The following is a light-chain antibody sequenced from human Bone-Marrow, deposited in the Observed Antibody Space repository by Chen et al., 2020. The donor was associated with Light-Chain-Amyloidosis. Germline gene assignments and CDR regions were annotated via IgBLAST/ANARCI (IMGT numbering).Light chain of an antibody. CDR3: QVWDRSSDRPV. Sequence: SYVLTQPSSVSVAPGQTVTIACGGNNIGSTSVHWYQQTPGQAHLLVVYDDSDRPSGIPERLSGSNSGNTATLTISRVEAGDEADYYCQVWDRSSDRPVFGGGTKLTVL. J-gene: IGLJ3*02. CDR2: DDS. CDR1: NIGSTS. V-gene: IGLV3-21*02.